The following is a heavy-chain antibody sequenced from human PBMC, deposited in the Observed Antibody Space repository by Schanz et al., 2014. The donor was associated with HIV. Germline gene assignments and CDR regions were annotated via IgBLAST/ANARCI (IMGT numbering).Heavy chain of an antibody. Sequence: EVQLVESGGGLVKPGGSLRLSCTASKLTFSSHAMSWVRQAPGKGLAWLSAMSGSGDKTFYADSAKGRFSTSRDNSENTLYLEMNSLRAEDTAVYYCTKEVPPDVWGQGTTVTVSS. CDR2: MSGSGDKT. D-gene: IGHD1-1*01. CDR3: TKEVPPDV. J-gene: IGHJ6*02. CDR1: KLTFSSHA. V-gene: IGHV3-23*04.